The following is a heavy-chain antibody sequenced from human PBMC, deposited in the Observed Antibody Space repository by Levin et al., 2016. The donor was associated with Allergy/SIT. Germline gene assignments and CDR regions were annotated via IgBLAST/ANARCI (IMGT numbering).Heavy chain of an antibody. CDR3: ARGWGQYSSGWVYFQH. D-gene: IGHD6-19*01. V-gene: IGHV4-4*02. Sequence: VRQAPGKGLEWIGEIYHSGNTNYNPSLKSRVTISVDKSKNQFSLKLSSVTAADTAVYYCARGWGQYSSGWVYFQHWGQGTLVTVSS. CDR2: IYHSGNT. J-gene: IGHJ1*01.